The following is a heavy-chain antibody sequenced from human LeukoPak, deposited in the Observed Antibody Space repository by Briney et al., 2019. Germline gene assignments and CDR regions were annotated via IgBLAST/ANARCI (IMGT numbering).Heavy chain of an antibody. D-gene: IGHD3-22*01. V-gene: IGHV3-23*01. J-gene: IGHJ4*02. CDR1: GFIFNNYG. CDR2: ISNDGGVT. Sequence: GRSLRLSCAASGFIFNNYGLIWVRQAQGKWLEWVSAISNDGGVTTYADLVKGRFTMSRDNSKNTLFLQINSLRAEDTALYYCAKGSSGYFFDLWGQGTLVTVSS. CDR3: AKGSSGYFFDL.